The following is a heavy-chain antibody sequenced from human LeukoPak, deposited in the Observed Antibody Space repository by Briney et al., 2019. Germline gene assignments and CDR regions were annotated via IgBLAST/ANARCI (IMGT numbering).Heavy chain of an antibody. CDR2: INPSGGST. CDR3: ARQHDIWKNYCFDY. V-gene: IGHV1-46*01. D-gene: IGHD1-20*01. Sequence: GASVKVSCKASGYTFTSYAMNWVRQAPGQGLEWMGIINPSGGSTSYAQKFQGRVTFTRDTVASTAYMELSSLKSEDTAVYYCARQHDIWKNYCFDYWGQGTQVTVSS. CDR1: GYTFTSYA. J-gene: IGHJ4*02.